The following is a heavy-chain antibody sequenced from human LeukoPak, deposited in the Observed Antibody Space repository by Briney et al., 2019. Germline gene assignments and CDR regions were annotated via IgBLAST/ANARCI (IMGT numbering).Heavy chain of an antibody. CDR2: LNPHSGGT. D-gene: IGHD2-15*01. CDR1: GYTLRDYY. Sequence: GASVKVSCEASGYTLRDYYISWVGQAPGQGLEWLGWLNPHSGGTNYAQKFQGRVTLTSDTSTSTAYMELSPLTSDDTAIYYCARGLRIINGLDVWGQGTTVIVSS. CDR3: ARGLRIINGLDV. V-gene: IGHV1-2*02. J-gene: IGHJ6*02.